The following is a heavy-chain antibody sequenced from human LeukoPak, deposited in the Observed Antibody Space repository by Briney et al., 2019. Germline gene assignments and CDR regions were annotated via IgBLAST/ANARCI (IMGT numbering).Heavy chain of an antibody. CDR3: VKDPLGGSRVDY. CDR2: IRYDGDNK. CDR1: GFTFSSYG. J-gene: IGHJ4*02. V-gene: IGHV3-30*02. Sequence: GGSLRLSCAASGFTFSSYGMHWVRQAPGKGLEWVSFIRYDGDNKYHADSVKGRFTISRDNSKNTLYLQMNSLRAEDTAIYYCVKDPLGGSRVDYWGQGILVTVSS. D-gene: IGHD3-16*01.